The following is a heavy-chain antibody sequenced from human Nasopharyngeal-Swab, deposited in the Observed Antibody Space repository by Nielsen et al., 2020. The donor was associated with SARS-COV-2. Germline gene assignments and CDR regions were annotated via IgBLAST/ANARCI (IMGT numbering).Heavy chain of an antibody. CDR2: ISYDGSNK. D-gene: IGHD3-9*01. CDR1: GFTFSSYG. CDR3: AKGLSDFDWLSAIDY. Sequence: GESLTISWAASGFTFSSYGMHWVRQAPGKGLEWVAVISYDGSNKYYADSVKGRFTISRDNSKNTLYLQMNSLRAEDTAVYYCAKGLSDFDWLSAIDYWGQGTLVTVSS. V-gene: IGHV3-30*18. J-gene: IGHJ4*02.